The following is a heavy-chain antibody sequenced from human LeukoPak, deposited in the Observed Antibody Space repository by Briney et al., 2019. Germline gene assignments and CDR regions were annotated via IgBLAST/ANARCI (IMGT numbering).Heavy chain of an antibody. Sequence: PSETLSLTCAVYGGSFSGYYWSWIRQPPGKGLEWIGEINHSGSTNYNPSLKSRVTISVDTSKNQFSLKLSSVTAADTAVYYCARGTHDYGDYGTFDYWGQGTLDTVSS. CDR3: ARGTHDYGDYGTFDY. CDR2: INHSGST. J-gene: IGHJ4*02. V-gene: IGHV4-34*01. CDR1: GGSFSGYY. D-gene: IGHD4-17*01.